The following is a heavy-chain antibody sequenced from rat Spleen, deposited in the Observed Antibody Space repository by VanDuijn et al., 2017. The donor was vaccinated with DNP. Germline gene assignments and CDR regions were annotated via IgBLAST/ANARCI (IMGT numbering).Heavy chain of an antibody. J-gene: IGHJ4*01. CDR2: IWSNGGT. CDR1: GFSLTDYS. D-gene: IGHD1-10*01. CDR3: ARNNNPYYYVMDA. Sequence: EVQLKESGPGLVQPSQTLSLTCTVSGFSLTDYSVHWVRQPPGKGLEWMGVIWSNGGTDYNSAIKSRLSISRDTSKSQVFLKMNSLQTEDTAMYFCARNNNPYYYVMDAWGQGASVTVSS. V-gene: IGHV2S63*01.